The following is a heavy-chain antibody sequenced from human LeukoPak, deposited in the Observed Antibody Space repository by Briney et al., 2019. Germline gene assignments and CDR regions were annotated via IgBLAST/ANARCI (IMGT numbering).Heavy chain of an antibody. CDR3: ARSTGRYSYGSEPFDY. CDR2: IYYSGST. J-gene: IGHJ4*02. CDR1: GGSISSHY. Sequence: SETLSLTRTVSGGSISSHYWSWIRQPPGKGLEWIGYIYYSGSTNYNPSLKSRVTISVDTSKNQFSLKLSSVTAADTAVYYCARSTGRYSYGSEPFDYWGQGTLVTVSS. D-gene: IGHD5-18*01. V-gene: IGHV4-59*11.